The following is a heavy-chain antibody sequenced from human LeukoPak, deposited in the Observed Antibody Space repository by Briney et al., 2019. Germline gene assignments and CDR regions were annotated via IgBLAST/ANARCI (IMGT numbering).Heavy chain of an antibody. CDR2: INHSGST. CDR3: ARQYGDYCDY. J-gene: IGHJ4*02. Sequence: SETLSLTCAVHGGSFSGYYWSWIRQPPGKGLEWIGEINHSGSTNYNPSLKSRVTISVDTSKNQFSLKLSSVTAADTAVYYCARQYGDYCDYWGQGTLVTVSS. D-gene: IGHD4-17*01. V-gene: IGHV4-34*01. CDR1: GGSFSGYY.